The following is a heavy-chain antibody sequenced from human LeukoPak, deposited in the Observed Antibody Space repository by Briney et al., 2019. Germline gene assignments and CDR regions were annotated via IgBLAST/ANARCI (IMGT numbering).Heavy chain of an antibody. V-gene: IGHV1-69*04. D-gene: IGHD6-19*01. CDR1: GGTFSSYT. CDR2: IIPILSIA. Sequence: SVKVSCKASGGTFSSYTISWVRQAPGQGLEWMGRIIPILSIANYAQKFQGRVTITADKSTSTAYMELSSLRSEDTAVYYCARDPGYSSGWYPFDYWGQGTLVTVSS. J-gene: IGHJ4*02. CDR3: ARDPGYSSGWYPFDY.